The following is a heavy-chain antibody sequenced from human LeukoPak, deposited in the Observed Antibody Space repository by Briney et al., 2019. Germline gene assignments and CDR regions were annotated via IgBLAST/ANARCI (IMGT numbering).Heavy chain of an antibody. J-gene: IGHJ5*02. CDR1: GYTLTELS. Sequence: ASVKVSCKVSGYTLTELSMHWVRQAPGKGLEWMGGFDPEDGETIYAQKFQGRVTMTEDTSTDTAYMELSSLRSEDTAVYYCARDNSVGDYAWWFDPWGQGTLVTVSS. CDR2: FDPEDGET. V-gene: IGHV1-24*01. D-gene: IGHD1-26*01. CDR3: ARDNSVGDYAWWFDP.